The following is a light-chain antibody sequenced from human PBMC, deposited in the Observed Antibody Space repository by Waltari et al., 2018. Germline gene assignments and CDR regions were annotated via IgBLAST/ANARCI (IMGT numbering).Light chain of an antibody. Sequence: DIVMTQSPDSLAVSLGERATINCKSSQSVLYSSNNKNYLAWYQQKPGQPSKLLIYWASTRESGVPDRFSGSGSGTDFTLTISSLQAEDVAVYYCQQYFIAPLTFGPGTKVDIK. CDR3: QQYFIAPLT. CDR2: WAS. V-gene: IGKV4-1*01. CDR1: QSVLYSSNNKNY. J-gene: IGKJ3*01.